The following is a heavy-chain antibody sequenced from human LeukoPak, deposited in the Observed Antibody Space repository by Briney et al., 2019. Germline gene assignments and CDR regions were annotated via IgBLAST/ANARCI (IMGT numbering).Heavy chain of an antibody. V-gene: IGHV4-34*01. CDR3: ARFPAWGSSGYYFCRDAFDI. J-gene: IGHJ3*02. D-gene: IGHD3-22*01. Sequence: SETLSLTCAVYGGSFSGYYWSWIRQPPGKGLEWIGEINHSGSTNYNPSLKSRVTISVDTSKNQFSLKLSSVTAADTAVYYCARFPAWGSSGYYFCRDAFDIWGQGTMVTVSS. CDR1: GGSFSGYY. CDR2: INHSGST.